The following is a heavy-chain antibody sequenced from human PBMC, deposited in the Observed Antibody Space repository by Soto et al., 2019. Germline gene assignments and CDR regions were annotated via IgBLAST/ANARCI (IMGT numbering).Heavy chain of an antibody. Sequence: ASVKVSCKASGYTFTGYYMRWVRQAPGQGLEWMGWINPNSGGTNYAQKFQGWVTMTRDTSISTAYMELSRLRSDDTAVYYCARDQGSRGYSSGWFSANYYYYGMDVWGQGTTVTVSS. CDR3: ARDQGSRGYSSGWFSANYYYYGMDV. CDR2: INPNSGGT. CDR1: GYTFTGYY. D-gene: IGHD6-19*01. J-gene: IGHJ6*02. V-gene: IGHV1-2*04.